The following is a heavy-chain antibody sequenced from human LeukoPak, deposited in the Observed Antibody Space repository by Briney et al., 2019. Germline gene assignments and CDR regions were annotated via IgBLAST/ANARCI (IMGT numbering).Heavy chain of an antibody. CDR1: GGSISSAHW. V-gene: IGHV4-39*01. J-gene: IGHJ5*02. CDR2: IYDSGST. D-gene: IGHD3-10*01. CDR3: ARHYGP. Sequence: PSETLSLTCAVSGGSISSAHWWSWVRQPPGKGLGWIGSIYDSGSTYYNPSLKSRVTTSVDTSKNQFSLKLNSVPAADTAVYYCARHYGPWGQGTLVTVSS.